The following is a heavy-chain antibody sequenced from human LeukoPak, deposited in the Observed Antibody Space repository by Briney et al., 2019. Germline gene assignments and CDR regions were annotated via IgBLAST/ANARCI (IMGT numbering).Heavy chain of an antibody. V-gene: IGHV1-69*05. D-gene: IGHD2-2*01. CDR2: IIPIFCTA. Sequence: SVKLSCKASGGTFSSYAISWVRQAPGQGLEWMGGIIPIFCTANYAQEFQGRVTITTDESTSTAYMEQSSLSSEDTAVYYCAREQKCQLQGAYFDYWGQGTLVTVSS. CDR1: GGTFSSYA. J-gene: IGHJ4*02. CDR3: AREQKCQLQGAYFDY.